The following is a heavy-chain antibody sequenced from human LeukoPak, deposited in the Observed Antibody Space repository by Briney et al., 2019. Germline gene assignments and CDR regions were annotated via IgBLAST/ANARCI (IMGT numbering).Heavy chain of an antibody. CDR3: LLIILGGSSQH. CDR2: IKNDGKIT. J-gene: IGHJ1*01. CDR1: EFTFNNYW. D-gene: IGHD3-3*01. Sequence: GGSLRLSCAASEFTFNNYWMHWVRQAPGKGLVWVSPIKNDGKITTYADSVKGRFTTSRDNAKNTFYLQMNSLRVEDTAVYYCLLIILGGSSQHWGQGTLVTVSS. V-gene: IGHV3-74*01.